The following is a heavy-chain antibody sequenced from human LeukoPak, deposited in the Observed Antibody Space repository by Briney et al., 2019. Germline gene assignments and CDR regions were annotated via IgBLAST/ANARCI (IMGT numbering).Heavy chain of an antibody. Sequence: QVQLQESGPGLVKPSQTLSLTCTVSGGSTSSSGYYWDWIRQPPGKGLERIGSITDRGTAYHNPSLKSRVTISADTSKNQFSLMLKSVTAADTAIYYCARRTIDIGWAYDWGQGTLVTVSS. D-gene: IGHD6-19*01. CDR1: GGSTSSSGYY. J-gene: IGHJ4*02. CDR3: ARRTIDIGWAYD. V-gene: IGHV4-39*01. CDR2: ITDRGTA.